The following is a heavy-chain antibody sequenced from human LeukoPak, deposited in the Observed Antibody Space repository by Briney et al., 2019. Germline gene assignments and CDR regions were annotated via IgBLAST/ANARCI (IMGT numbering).Heavy chain of an antibody. D-gene: IGHD1-14*01. CDR1: GGSFSGYY. CDR2: INHSGST. V-gene: IGHV4-34*01. Sequence: SETLSLTCAVYGGSFSGYYWSWIRPPPGKGLEWIGEINHSGSTNYNPSLKSRVTISVDTSKDQFSLKLSSVTAADTAVYYCAGGRNSYYYYYMDAWGKGTTVTVSS. CDR3: AGGRNSYYYYYMDA. J-gene: IGHJ6*03.